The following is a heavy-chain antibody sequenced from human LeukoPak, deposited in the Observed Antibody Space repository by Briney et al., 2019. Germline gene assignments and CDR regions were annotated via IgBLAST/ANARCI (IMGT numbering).Heavy chain of an antibody. V-gene: IGHV1-2*02. Sequence: GASVTVSCKASVYTFTGYYLHWVRQAPGQGLEWMGWINPNSGVTNYAQNFQGRVTMTRDTSISTGYMELSRLRSDDTALYYCARAVAGIDYWGQGTLVTVSS. D-gene: IGHD6-19*01. J-gene: IGHJ4*02. CDR3: ARAVAGIDY. CDR2: INPNSGVT. CDR1: VYTFTGYY.